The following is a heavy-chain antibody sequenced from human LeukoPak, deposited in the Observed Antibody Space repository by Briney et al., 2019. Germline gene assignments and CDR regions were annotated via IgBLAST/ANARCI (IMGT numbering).Heavy chain of an antibody. CDR3: ARDWGYGSGSYPEF. CDR2: INQDGSEK. CDR1: GLTFSSYW. D-gene: IGHD3-10*01. V-gene: IGHV3-7*05. J-gene: IGHJ4*02. Sequence: GGSLRLSCAASGLTFSSYWMSWVRQAPGKGLGWVANINQDGSEKYYVDSVKGRFTISRDNAKNSLYLQMNSLRAEDTAVYYCARDWGYGSGSYPEFWGQGTLVTVSS.